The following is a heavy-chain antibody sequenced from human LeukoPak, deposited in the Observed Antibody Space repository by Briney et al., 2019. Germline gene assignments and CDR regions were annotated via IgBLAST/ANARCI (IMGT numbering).Heavy chain of an antibody. D-gene: IGHD2-2*01. V-gene: IGHV1-69*05. CDR2: IIPIFGTA. J-gene: IGHJ4*02. CDR3: ARGAVPAADGVFDY. Sequence: SVKVSCKASGGTFSSYAISWVRQAPGQGLEWMGRIIPIFGTANYAQKFQGRVTITTDEYTSTAYMELSSLRSEDTAVYYCARGAVPAADGVFDYWGQGTLVTVSS. CDR1: GGTFSSYA.